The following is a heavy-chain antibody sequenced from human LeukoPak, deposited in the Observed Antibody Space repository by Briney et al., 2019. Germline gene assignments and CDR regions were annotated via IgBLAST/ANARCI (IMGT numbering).Heavy chain of an antibody. CDR2: IDPSDSYT. J-gene: IGHJ4*02. CDR1: GYTFTGYY. Sequence: KVSCKASGYTFTGYYMHWVRQMPGKGLEWMGRIDPSDSYTNYSPSFQGHVTISADKSISTAYLQWSSLKASDTAMYYCARSGDIVVVTATPPDYWGQGTLVTVSS. V-gene: IGHV5-10-1*01. D-gene: IGHD2-21*02. CDR3: ARSGDIVVVTATPPDY.